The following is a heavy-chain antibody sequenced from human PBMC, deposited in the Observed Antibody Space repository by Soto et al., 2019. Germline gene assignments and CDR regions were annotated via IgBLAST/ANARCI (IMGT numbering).Heavy chain of an antibody. Sequence: QVQLVQSGAELKKPGASVSLSCKASGFSFNTYYIHWVRQSPREGLQWMGIINPSNGFTSYPQKFQGRVTMTADTSTTTVYLELSGLKSDDTAMYFCASTKYDSSAYYYWYLGLWGRGTLVTVSS. CDR2: INPSNGFT. CDR3: ASTKYDSSAYYYWYLGL. D-gene: IGHD3-22*01. CDR1: GFSFNTYY. J-gene: IGHJ2*01. V-gene: IGHV1-46*02.